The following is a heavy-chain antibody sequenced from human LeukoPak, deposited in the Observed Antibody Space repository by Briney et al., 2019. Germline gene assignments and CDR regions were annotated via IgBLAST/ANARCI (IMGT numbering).Heavy chain of an antibody. J-gene: IGHJ4*02. D-gene: IGHD2-15*01. CDR2: FDPEDGET. CDR1: GYTLTELS. V-gene: IGHV1-24*01. Sequence: ASVKVSCKVSGYTLTELSMHWVRQAPGNGLEGMGGFDPEDGETIYAQKFQGRVTMTEDTSTDTAYMELSSLRSEDTAVYYCATLKIVVVVAATEGSFDYWGQGTLVTVSS. CDR3: ATLKIVVVVAATEGSFDY.